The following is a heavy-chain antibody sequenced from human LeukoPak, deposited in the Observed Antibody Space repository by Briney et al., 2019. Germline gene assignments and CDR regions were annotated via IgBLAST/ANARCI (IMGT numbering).Heavy chain of an antibody. Sequence: ASVKVSCKASGYTFTGYYMHWVRQAPGQGLEWMGIINPSGGSTSYAQKFQGRVTMTRDTSTSTVYMELSSLRSEDTAVYYCARLVTYYYDSSGYPDELDYWGQGTLVTVSS. CDR1: GYTFTGYY. CDR3: ARLVTYYYDSSGYPDELDY. J-gene: IGHJ4*02. V-gene: IGHV1-46*01. CDR2: INPSGGST. D-gene: IGHD3-22*01.